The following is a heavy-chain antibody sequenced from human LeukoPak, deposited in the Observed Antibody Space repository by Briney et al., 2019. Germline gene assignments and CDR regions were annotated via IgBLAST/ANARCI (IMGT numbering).Heavy chain of an antibody. V-gene: IGHV3-48*03. Sequence: PGGSLRLSCAASGFTFSSYEVNWVRQAPGKGLEWISYSSSTGNTIYYADSVKGRFTISRDNAKNSLYLQLSNLRAEDTAVYYCAREAYSSSSRYDYWGQGTLVTVSS. CDR2: SSSTGNTI. CDR3: AREAYSSSSRYDY. D-gene: IGHD6-6*01. J-gene: IGHJ4*02. CDR1: GFTFSSYE.